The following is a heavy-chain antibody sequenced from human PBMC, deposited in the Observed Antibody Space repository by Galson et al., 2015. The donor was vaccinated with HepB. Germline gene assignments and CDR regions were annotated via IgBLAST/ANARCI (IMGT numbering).Heavy chain of an antibody. J-gene: IGHJ4*02. CDR3: AAVAGIEFGPLDH. D-gene: IGHD3-16*01. CDR1: GFTLSSYG. Sequence: SLRLSCAASGFTLSSYGIHWVRQAPGKGLEWVALISHDGNNRNYADSLKGRLTISRDNSKNTVHLQWNSLRTEDTAMYYCAAVAGIEFGPLDHWGQGSLVIVAS. V-gene: IGHV3-30*03. CDR2: ISHDGNNR.